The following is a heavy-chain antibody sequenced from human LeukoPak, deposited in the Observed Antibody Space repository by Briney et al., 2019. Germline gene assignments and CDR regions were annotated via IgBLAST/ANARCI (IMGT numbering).Heavy chain of an antibody. CDR3: AREKGTLIRAMAFEM. CDR1: GFSFSRHW. J-gene: IGHJ3*02. D-gene: IGHD3-10*01. CDR2: INQDGGTK. V-gene: IGHV3-7*01. Sequence: GGSLRLSCAASGFSFSRHWLSWVRHTPGKGLEWVANINQDGGTKYYRDFAKGRFTISRDNAQNSLYLQINSLRAEDTAVYYCAREKGTLIRAMAFEMWGQGTMVTVSS.